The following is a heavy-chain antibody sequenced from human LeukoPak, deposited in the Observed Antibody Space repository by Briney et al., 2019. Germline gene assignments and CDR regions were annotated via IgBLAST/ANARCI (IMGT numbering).Heavy chain of an antibody. V-gene: IGHV1-69*04. D-gene: IGHD6-13*01. J-gene: IGHJ6*03. Sequence: SVKVSCKASGGTFSSYAISWVRQAPGQGLEWMGRIIPILGIANYAQKFQGRVTITADESTSTAYMELSSLRSEDTAVYYCARGGSSRFPYYYYMDVWGKGTTVTVSS. CDR2: IIPILGIA. CDR3: ARGGSSRFPYYYYMDV. CDR1: GGTFSSYA.